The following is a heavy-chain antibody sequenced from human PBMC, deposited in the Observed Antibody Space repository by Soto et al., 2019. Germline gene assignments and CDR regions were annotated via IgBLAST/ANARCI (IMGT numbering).Heavy chain of an antibody. CDR3: AREGGRDAFDI. V-gene: IGHV1-2*04. J-gene: IGHJ3*02. Sequence: ASVKVSCKASGYTFTSYAMHWVHQAPGQGLEWMGWINPNSGGTNYAQKFQGWVTMTRDTSISTAYMELSRLRSDDTAVYYCAREGGRDAFDIWGQGTMVTVSS. CDR1: GYTFTSYA. D-gene: IGHD3-16*01. CDR2: INPNSGGT.